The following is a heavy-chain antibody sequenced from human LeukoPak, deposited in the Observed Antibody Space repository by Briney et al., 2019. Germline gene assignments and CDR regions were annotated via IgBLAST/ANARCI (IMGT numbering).Heavy chain of an antibody. Sequence: PGGSLRLSCAAPGFTFSSYAMHWVRQAPGKGLEWVAVISYDGSNKYYAGSVKGRFTISRDNSKNTLYLQMNSLRAEDTAVYYCARVSHLYYDFWSGYYAYWGQGTLVTVSS. V-gene: IGHV3-30-3*01. J-gene: IGHJ4*02. CDR3: ARVSHLYYDFWSGYYAY. D-gene: IGHD3-3*01. CDR1: GFTFSSYA. CDR2: ISYDGSNK.